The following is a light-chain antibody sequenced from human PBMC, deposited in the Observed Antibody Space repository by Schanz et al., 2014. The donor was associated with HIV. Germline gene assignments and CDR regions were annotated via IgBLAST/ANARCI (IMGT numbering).Light chain of an antibody. Sequence: DIQMTQSPSTLSASVGDRVTITCRASQSISSYLAWYQQKPGKAPNLLIYKASSLESGVPSRFSGSGSGTEFALTISSLQPDDFATYYCQQTSGFPRTFGQGTTVEVK. J-gene: IGKJ1*01. CDR1: QSISSY. CDR2: KAS. CDR3: QQTSGFPRT. V-gene: IGKV1-5*03.